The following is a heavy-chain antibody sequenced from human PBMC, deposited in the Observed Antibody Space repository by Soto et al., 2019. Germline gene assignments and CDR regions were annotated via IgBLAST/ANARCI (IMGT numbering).Heavy chain of an antibody. CDR3: ARRISVVAYYYYMDV. Sequence: ASVKVSCKASGYTFTSYYMHWVRQAPGQGLEWMGIINPSGGSTSYAQKFQGRVTMTRDTSTSTVYMELSSLRSEDTAVYYCARRISVVAYYYYMDVWGKGTTVTVSS. V-gene: IGHV1-46*01. CDR1: GYTFTSYY. J-gene: IGHJ6*03. CDR2: INPSGGST. D-gene: IGHD2-15*01.